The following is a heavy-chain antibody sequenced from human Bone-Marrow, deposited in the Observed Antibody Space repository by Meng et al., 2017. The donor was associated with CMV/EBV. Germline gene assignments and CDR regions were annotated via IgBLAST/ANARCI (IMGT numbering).Heavy chain of an antibody. CDR1: GGSVSSGSYY. CDR3: ARKLPRYWYFDL. V-gene: IGHV4-61*01. D-gene: IGHD2-15*01. J-gene: IGHJ2*01. CDR2: IYYSGST. Sequence: LETLSLTCTVSGGSVSSGSYYWSWIRQPPGKGLEWIGYIYYSGSTNYNPSLKSRVTISVDTSKNQFSLKLSSMTAADTAVYYCARKLPRYWYFDLWARGTLVTVSS.